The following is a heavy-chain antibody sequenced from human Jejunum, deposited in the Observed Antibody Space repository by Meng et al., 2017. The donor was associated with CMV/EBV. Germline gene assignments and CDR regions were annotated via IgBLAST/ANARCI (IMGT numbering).Heavy chain of an antibody. CDR3: ARSKVAMGFDL. CDR2: ISSGGGPQ. Sequence: CTASGFSFSNYEVNWVRQAPGKGLEWVSFISSGGGPQYHADSVKGRFTISSGSAKNSLDLQMNGLRIEDTAIYYCARSKVAMGFDLWGQGTLVTVSS. D-gene: IGHD5-12*01. CDR1: GFSFSNYE. J-gene: IGHJ5*02. V-gene: IGHV3-48*03.